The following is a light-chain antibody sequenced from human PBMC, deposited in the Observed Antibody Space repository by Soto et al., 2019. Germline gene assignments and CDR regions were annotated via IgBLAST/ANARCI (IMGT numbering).Light chain of an antibody. Sequence: ELVLTQSPATLSVPPGDSATLSCRGSQSVSSYLAWYQQKPGQAPRLLIYGAYTRATGIPARFSGSGSGTEFTLTISSLQSEDFAVYFCQQYNNWPPITCGQGTRLEIK. J-gene: IGKJ5*01. CDR2: GAY. CDR1: QSVSSY. CDR3: QQYNNWPPIT. V-gene: IGKV3-15*01.